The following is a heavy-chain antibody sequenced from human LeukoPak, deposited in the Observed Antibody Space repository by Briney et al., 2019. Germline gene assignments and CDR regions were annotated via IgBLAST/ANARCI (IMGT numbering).Heavy chain of an antibody. Sequence: PGGSLRLSCAASGFTFSSYWMSWVRQAPGKGLEWVSAISGSGGSTYYADSVKGRFTISRDNSKNTLYLQMNGLRAEDTAVYYCAKDQRPIAAYFDYWGQGTLVTVSS. D-gene: IGHD2-21*01. CDR3: AKDQRPIAAYFDY. J-gene: IGHJ4*02. V-gene: IGHV3-23*01. CDR2: ISGSGGST. CDR1: GFTFSSYW.